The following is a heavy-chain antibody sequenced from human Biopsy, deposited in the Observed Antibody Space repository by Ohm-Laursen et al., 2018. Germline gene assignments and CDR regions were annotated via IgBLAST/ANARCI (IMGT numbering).Heavy chain of an antibody. CDR3: ASRPNCGGDCSSGFDY. V-gene: IGHV1-58*02. D-gene: IGHD2-21*02. Sequence: ASVKVSCKASGFTFNRSAMQWVRQARGQRLEWIGWIVVGGGNTNYAQKFQERVTITRDMSTSTAYMELSSLRFEDTAVYYCASRPNCGGDCSSGFDYWGQGTLVTVSS. CDR1: GFTFNRSA. CDR2: IVVGGGNT. J-gene: IGHJ4*02.